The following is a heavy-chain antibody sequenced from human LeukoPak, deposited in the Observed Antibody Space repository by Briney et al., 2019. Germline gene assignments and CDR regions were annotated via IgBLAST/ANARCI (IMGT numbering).Heavy chain of an antibody. CDR2: INHSGST. Sequence: SETLSLTCTVSGGSISSYYWSWIRQPPGKGLEWIGEINHSGSTNYNPSLKSRVTISVDTSKNQFSLKLSSVTAADTAVYYCARVLPPYYYDSSGYYRGNFDYWGQGTLVTVSS. V-gene: IGHV4-34*01. J-gene: IGHJ4*02. CDR1: GGSISSYY. CDR3: ARVLPPYYYDSSGYYRGNFDY. D-gene: IGHD3-22*01.